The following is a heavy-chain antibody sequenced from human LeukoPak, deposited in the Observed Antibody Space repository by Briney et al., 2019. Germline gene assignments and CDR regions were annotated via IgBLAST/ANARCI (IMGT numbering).Heavy chain of an antibody. CDR3: ARGGIVVVPAAHYYFDY. CDR1: GGTFSSYA. D-gene: IGHD2-2*01. V-gene: IGHV1-69*05. J-gene: IGHJ4*02. Sequence: SVKVSCKASGGTFSSYAISWVRQAPGQGLEWMGGIIPIFGTANYAQKFQGRVTITTDESTSTAYMELSSLRSEDTAVYYCARGGIVVVPAAHYYFDYWGQGTLATVSS. CDR2: IIPIFGTA.